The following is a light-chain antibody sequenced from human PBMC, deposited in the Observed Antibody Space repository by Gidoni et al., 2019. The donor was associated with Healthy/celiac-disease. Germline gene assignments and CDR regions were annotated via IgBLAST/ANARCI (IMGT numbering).Light chain of an antibody. J-gene: IGLJ3*02. V-gene: IGLV1-51*01. CDR1: SSNIGNNY. Sequence: QSVLTQPPSVSAAPGQKVTISCSGSSSNIGNNYVSWYQQLPGTAPKLLIYDNNKRPSGIPDRCSFSKSGTSATLGITGLQTGDEADYYCGTWDSSLSAGVFGGGTKLTVL. CDR3: GTWDSSLSAGV. CDR2: DNN.